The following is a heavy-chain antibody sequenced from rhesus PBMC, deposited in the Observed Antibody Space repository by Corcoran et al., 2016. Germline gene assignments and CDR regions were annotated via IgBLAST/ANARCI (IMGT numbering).Heavy chain of an antibody. CDR1: GGSISDSSR. J-gene: IGHJ4*01. V-gene: IGHV4S10*01. CDR3: ARDHQYLDWLYYFDY. D-gene: IGHD3-3*01. Sequence: QVQLQESGPGVVTPSETLSLTCPVSGGSISDSSRWSWIRRPPGQGLEWIGYICGSITRTNYNPSLKSRVTISKETSKNQFSLKLSSVTAADTAVYYCARDHQYLDWLYYFDYWGQGVLVTVSS. CDR2: ICGSITRT.